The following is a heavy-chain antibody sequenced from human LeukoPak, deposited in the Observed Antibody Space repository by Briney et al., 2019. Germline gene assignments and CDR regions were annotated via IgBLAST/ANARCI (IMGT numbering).Heavy chain of an antibody. V-gene: IGHV1-2*02. CDR1: GYTFTGYY. D-gene: IGHD3-3*01. CDR3: ARTGPYYGFWSGYHTPYYFDY. CDR2: INPNSGGT. Sequence: GASVKVSCKASGYTFTGYYMHWVRQAPGQGLEWMGWINPNSGGTNYAQKFQGRVTMTRDTSISTAYMELSRLRSDDTAVYYCARTGPYYGFWSGYHTPYYFDYWGQGTLVTVSS. J-gene: IGHJ4*02.